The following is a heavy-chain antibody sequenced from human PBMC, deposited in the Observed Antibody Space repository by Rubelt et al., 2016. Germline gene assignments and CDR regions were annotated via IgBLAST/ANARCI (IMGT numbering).Heavy chain of an antibody. J-gene: IGHJ4*02. D-gene: IGHD6-19*01. V-gene: IGHV2-70*15. CDR2: IDWDDDQ. CDR1: GFSLSTSGMC. CDR3: ARTRIYTSAWTLDY. Sequence: QVTLRESGPALVKPTQTLTLTCTLSGFSLSTSGMCVSLIRQPPGKALEWLARIDWDDDQKYSTSLKTRLTVSKDTSKNQVVLTMTNRDPVDTATYYCARTRIYTSAWTLDYWGQGALVTVSS.